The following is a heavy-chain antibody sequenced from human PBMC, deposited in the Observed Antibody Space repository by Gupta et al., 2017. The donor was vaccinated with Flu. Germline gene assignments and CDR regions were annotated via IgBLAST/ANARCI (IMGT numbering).Heavy chain of an antibody. CDR2: VRSKAYGGTA. D-gene: IGHD2-2*01. V-gene: IGHV3-49*02. CDR3: SRAGIYCGSTSCYVGWFDP. J-gene: IGHJ5*02. Sequence: EWVGFVRSKAYGGTADYAASVNVRFTISRDDSKSIAYLQMNSLKTEDTAVYYCSRAGIYCGSTSCYVGWFDPWGQGTLVTVSS.